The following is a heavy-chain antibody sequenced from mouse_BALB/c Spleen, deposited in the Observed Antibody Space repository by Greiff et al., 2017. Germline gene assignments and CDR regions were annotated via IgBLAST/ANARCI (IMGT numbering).Heavy chain of an antibody. D-gene: IGHD4-1*01. J-gene: IGHJ2*01. CDR3: TRLNGTGYYFDY. CDR2: IRLKSNNYAT. CDR1: GFTFSNYW. Sequence: EVHLVESGGGLVQPGGSMKLSCVASGFTFSNYWMNWVRQSPEKGLEWVAEIRLKSNNYATHYAESVKGRFTISRDDSKSSVYLQMNNLRAEDTGIYYCTRLNGTGYYFDYWGQGTTLTVSS. V-gene: IGHV6-6*02.